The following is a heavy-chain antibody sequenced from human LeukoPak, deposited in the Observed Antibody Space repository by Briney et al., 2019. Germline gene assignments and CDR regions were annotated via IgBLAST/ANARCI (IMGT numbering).Heavy chain of an antibody. V-gene: IGHV3-48*03. Sequence: GGSLRLSCAASGFTFSSYEMNWVRQAPGKGLEWVSYISSSGSTIYYADSVKGRFTISRDNSKNTLYLQMNSLRAEDTAVYYCAKGEMTTVTLFDYWGQGTLVTVSS. D-gene: IGHD4-11*01. CDR3: AKGEMTTVTLFDY. CDR1: GFTFSSYE. CDR2: ISSSGSTI. J-gene: IGHJ4*02.